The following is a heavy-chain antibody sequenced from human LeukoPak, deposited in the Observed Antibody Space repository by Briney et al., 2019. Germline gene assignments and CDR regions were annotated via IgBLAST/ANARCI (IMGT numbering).Heavy chain of an antibody. V-gene: IGHV3-15*01. CDR2: SRSKTDGGTT. CDR3: TRPNDYYYMDV. J-gene: IGHJ6*03. Sequence: GGSLRLSCAASGFTFTYVWMSWVRQAPGKGLEWVGLSRSKTDGGTTDYAAPVKGRFTISRDESEKTVYLQMNSLKTEDTAVYYCTRPNDYYYMDVWGKGTTVTISS. CDR1: GFTFTYVW.